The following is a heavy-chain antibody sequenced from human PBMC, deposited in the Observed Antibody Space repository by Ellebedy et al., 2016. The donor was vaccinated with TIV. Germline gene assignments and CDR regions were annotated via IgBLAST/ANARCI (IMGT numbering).Heavy chain of an antibody. CDR1: GYAFTSYY. CDR2: INPSDGDT. J-gene: IGHJ4*02. V-gene: IGHV1-46*01. CDR3: ARPKWVSNWSRGHFDY. Sequence: ASVKVSXXASGYAFTSYYMHWVRQAPGQGLEWMGMINPSDGDTSYAQKFQGRVTMTRDTSTSTVYMQLSSLRSEDTAVYYCARPKWVSNWSRGHFDYWGQGTLVTVSS. D-gene: IGHD6-13*01.